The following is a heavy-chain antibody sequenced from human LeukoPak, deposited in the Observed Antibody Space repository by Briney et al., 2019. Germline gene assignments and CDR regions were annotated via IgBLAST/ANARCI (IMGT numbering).Heavy chain of an antibody. Sequence: LRLSCTVSGDSISSGDYYWSWIRQPAGKGLDWIGRISSSGSTNYNPSLKSRVTISVYTSKNQFTLKLSSVTAADTAVYFCARGPYSYDSSGAFDIWGQGTMVTVSS. J-gene: IGHJ3*02. CDR1: GDSISSGDYY. CDR3: ARGPYSYDSSGAFDI. V-gene: IGHV4-61*02. CDR2: ISSSGST. D-gene: IGHD3-22*01.